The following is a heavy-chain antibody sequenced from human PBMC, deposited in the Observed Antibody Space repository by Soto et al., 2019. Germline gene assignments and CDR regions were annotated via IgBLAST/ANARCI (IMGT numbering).Heavy chain of an antibody. CDR1: GGTFSSYA. Sequence: QVQLVQSGAEVKKPGSSVKVSCKASGGTFSSYAISWVRQAPGQGLEWMGGIIPIFGTANYAQKFQGRVTITADESTITAYMELSSLRSEDTAVYYCASGITMVRGNYYYGMDVWGQGTTVTVSS. CDR2: IIPIFGTA. D-gene: IGHD3-10*01. CDR3: ASGITMVRGNYYYGMDV. J-gene: IGHJ6*02. V-gene: IGHV1-69*01.